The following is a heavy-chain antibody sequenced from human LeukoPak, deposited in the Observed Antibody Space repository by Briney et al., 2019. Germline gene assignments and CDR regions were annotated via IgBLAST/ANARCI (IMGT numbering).Heavy chain of an antibody. V-gene: IGHV1-8*01. CDR3: AIGLGTAMARLGDDY. CDR1: GYTFTSYD. Sequence: ASVKVSCKASGYTFTSYDINWVRQATGQGLEWMGWMNPNSGNTGYAQKFQGRVTMTRNTSISTAYMELSSLRSEDTAVYYCAIGLGTAMARLGDDYWGQGTLVTVSS. CDR2: MNPNSGNT. J-gene: IGHJ4*02. D-gene: IGHD5-18*01.